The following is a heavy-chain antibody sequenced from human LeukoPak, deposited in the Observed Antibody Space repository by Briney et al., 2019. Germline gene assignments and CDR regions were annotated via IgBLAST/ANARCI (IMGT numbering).Heavy chain of an antibody. J-gene: IGHJ4*02. Sequence: GESLKISCQGSGYSFTNYWIGWVRQMPGKGLEWMGIIYPGDSDTRYSPSFRGQVTISADKSISTAYLQWSSLKASDTAMYYCARQRSMGYSSGGNFDYWGQGTLVTVSS. CDR3: ARQRSMGYSSGGNFDY. V-gene: IGHV5-51*01. D-gene: IGHD5-18*01. CDR1: GYSFTNYW. CDR2: IYPGDSDT.